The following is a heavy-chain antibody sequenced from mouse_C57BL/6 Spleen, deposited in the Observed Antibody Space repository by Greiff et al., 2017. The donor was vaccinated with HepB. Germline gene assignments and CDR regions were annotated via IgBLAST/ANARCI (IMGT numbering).Heavy chain of an antibody. CDR2: IYPGDGDT. CDR3: ARVDYDGYYYAMDY. V-gene: IGHV1-82*01. J-gene: IGHJ4*01. Sequence: QVQLQQSGPELVKPGASVKISCKASGYAFSSSWMNWVKQRPGKGLEWIGRIYPGDGDTNYNGKFKGKATLTADKSSSTAYMQLSSLTSEDSAVYFCARVDYDGYYYAMDYWGQGTSVTVSS. D-gene: IGHD2-4*01. CDR1: GYAFSSSW.